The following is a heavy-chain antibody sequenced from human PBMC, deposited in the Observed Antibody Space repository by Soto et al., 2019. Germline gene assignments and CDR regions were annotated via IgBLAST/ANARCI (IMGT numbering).Heavy chain of an antibody. V-gene: IGHV4-4*02. J-gene: IGHJ6*02. CDR2: IHHSETT. D-gene: IGHD3-22*01. Sequence: PGKGLEWIGEIHHSETTNYNPSLNSRVSISVDKYKNQFSLKLNSVNAADTADYYCARTSYYDSTGYYNFDVWGPRTTVTLSS. CDR3: ARTSYYDSTGYYNFDV.